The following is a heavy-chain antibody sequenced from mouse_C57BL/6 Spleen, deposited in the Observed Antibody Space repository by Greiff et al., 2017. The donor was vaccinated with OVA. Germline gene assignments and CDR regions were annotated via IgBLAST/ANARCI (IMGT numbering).Heavy chain of an antibody. CDR3: ASYGPIVAFDY. CDR2: IKPENGGN. J-gene: IGHJ2*01. CDR1: GYTFTDYW. V-gene: IGHV1-18*01. Sequence: VQLKQSGAELMKPGASVKLSCKASGYTFTDYWIEWVKQRPGQSLEWIGDIKPENGGNIYNEKFKGKATLTADKSSLTAYMELRSLTSEDTAFYYCASYGPIVAFDYWGQGTTLTVSS. D-gene: IGHD1-2*01.